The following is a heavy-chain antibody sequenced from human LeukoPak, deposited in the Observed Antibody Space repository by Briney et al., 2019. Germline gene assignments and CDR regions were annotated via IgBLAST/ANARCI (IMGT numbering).Heavy chain of an antibody. CDR3: ARDRENWLFDP. D-gene: IGHD3-9*01. CDR1: GYTFTSYG. CDR2: INPNSGGT. V-gene: IGHV1-2*02. J-gene: IGHJ5*02. Sequence: SVKVSCKASGYTFTSYGISWVRQAPGQGLEWMGWINPNSGGTNYAQKFQGRVTMTRDTSISTAYMELSRLRSDDTAVYYCARDRENWLFDPWGQGTLVTVSS.